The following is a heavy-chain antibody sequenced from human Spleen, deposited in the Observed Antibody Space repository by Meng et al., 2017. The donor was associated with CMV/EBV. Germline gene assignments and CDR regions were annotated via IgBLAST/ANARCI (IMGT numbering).Heavy chain of an antibody. J-gene: IGHJ6*02. CDR3: ARMPVPVGYYYYGMDV. CDR2: ISSSSDSI. Sequence: GGSLRLSCAASGFTFSKYTLTWVRQAPRKGLASVSSISSSSDSIYYADSVKGRFTVSRDNAKNSLYLQMNSLRAEDTAVYYCARMPVPVGYYYYGMDVWGQGTTVTVSS. V-gene: IGHV3-21*01. CDR1: GFTFSKYT. D-gene: IGHD4-23*01.